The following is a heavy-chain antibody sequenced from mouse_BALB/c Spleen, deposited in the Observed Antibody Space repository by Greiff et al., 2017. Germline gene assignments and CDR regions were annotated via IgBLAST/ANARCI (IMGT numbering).Heavy chain of an antibody. CDR2: IDPANGNT. D-gene: IGHD2-4*01. Sequence: VQLQQSGAELVKPGASVKLSCTASGFNIKNTYMHWVKQRPEQGLEWIGRIDPANGNTKYDPKFQGKATITADTSSNTAYLQLSSLTSEDTAVYYCATFIYYDYDVAYWGQGTLVTVSA. J-gene: IGHJ3*01. CDR1: GFNIKNTY. CDR3: ATFIYYDYDVAY. V-gene: IGHV14-3*02.